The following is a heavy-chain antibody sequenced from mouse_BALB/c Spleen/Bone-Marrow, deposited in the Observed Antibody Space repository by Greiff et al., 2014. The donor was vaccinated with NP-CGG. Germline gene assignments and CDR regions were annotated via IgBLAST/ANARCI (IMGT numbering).Heavy chain of an antibody. Sequence: EVMLVEPGAELVKPGASVKLSCTASGFNIKDTYMHWVKQRPEQGLEWIGRIDPANGNTKYDPKFQGKATITADTSSNTAYLQLSSLTSEDTAVYYCARYYYGSSYFDYWGQGTTLTVSS. CDR2: IDPANGNT. CDR3: ARYYYGSSYFDY. D-gene: IGHD1-1*01. CDR1: GFNIKDTY. J-gene: IGHJ2*01. V-gene: IGHV14-3*02.